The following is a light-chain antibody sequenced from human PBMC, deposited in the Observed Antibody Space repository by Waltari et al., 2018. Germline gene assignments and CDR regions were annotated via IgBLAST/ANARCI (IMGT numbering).Light chain of an antibody. CDR3: QQYGSSPRT. Sequence: EIVLTQSPGTLSLSPGEIATLSCRASQSVASSSLAWFQQKPGRAPRLLIYGASSGATGVPDRFSGSGSGTDFTLTIDRLEPEDFAVYYCQQYGSSPRTFGQGTKVEI. V-gene: IGKV3-20*01. CDR1: QSVASSS. CDR2: GAS. J-gene: IGKJ1*01.